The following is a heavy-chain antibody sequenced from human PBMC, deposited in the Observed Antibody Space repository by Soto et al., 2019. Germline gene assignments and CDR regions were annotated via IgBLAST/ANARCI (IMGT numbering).Heavy chain of an antibody. J-gene: IGHJ4*02. CDR3: AKPPYGDYDSDY. CDR1: GFTFSSYA. Sequence: GGSLRLSCAASGFTFSSYAMSWVRQAPGKGLEWVSDISGSGGSTYYADSVKGRFTISRDNSKNTLYLQMNSLRAEDTAVYSCAKPPYGDYDSDYWGQGTLVTVSS. D-gene: IGHD4-17*01. CDR2: ISGSGGST. V-gene: IGHV3-23*01.